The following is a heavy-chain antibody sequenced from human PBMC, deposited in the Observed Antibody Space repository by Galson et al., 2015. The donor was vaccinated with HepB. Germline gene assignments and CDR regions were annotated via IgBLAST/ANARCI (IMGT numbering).Heavy chain of an antibody. CDR2: TLWDDDK. D-gene: IGHD5-24*01. CDR1: GVSPPTRATC. J-gene: IGHJ4*02. CDR3: ARDGRHGYNTIDY. Sequence: PPPPPTPPRPLPGVSPPTRATCASWLPPPPRKALEWLAPTLWDDDKYYSTFLKSRLTISQDTSKNQVVLTMTNMDPVDTATYYCARDGRHGYNTIDYWGQGTLVTVTS. V-gene: IGHV2-70*01.